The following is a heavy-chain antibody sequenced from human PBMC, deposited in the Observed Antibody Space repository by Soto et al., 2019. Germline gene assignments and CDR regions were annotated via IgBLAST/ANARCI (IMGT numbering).Heavy chain of an antibody. D-gene: IGHD3-10*01. CDR2: IIPIFGTA. CDR1: GGTFSSYA. CDR3: ARDRYYGSGSYPGV. J-gene: IGHJ6*02. Sequence: QVQLVPSGAEVKKPGSSVKVSCKASGGTFSSYAISWVRQAPGLGLEWMGGIIPIFGTAIYAQKSQGRVTITADESTSTVYMELSSLRSEDTAVYYCARDRYYGSGSYPGVWGQGTTVTVSS. V-gene: IGHV1-69*01.